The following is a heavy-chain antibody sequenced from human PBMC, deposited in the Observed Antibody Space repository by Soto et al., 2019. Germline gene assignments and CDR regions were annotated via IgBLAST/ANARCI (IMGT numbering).Heavy chain of an antibody. CDR3: ARDLGAFNYGSAYFDY. Sequence: LRLSCAPSGFTFSTYGMDWVRQAPFKGLEWVAVIWYDGSNQYYADSVKGRFTISRDNSKNVLYLQMNSLRAEDTAVYYCARDLGAFNYGSAYFDYWGQGTPVT. V-gene: IGHV3-33*01. CDR1: GFTFSTYG. D-gene: IGHD3-10*01. CDR2: IWYDGSNQ. J-gene: IGHJ4*02.